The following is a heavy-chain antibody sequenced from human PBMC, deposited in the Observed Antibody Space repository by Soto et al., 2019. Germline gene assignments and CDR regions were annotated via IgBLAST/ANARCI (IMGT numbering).Heavy chain of an antibody. V-gene: IGHV1-46*01. CDR1: GYTFTSYY. Sequence: ASVKVSCKASGYTFTSYYMHWVRQAPGQGLEWMGIINPSGGSTSYAQKFQGRVTMTRDTSTSTVYMELSSLRSEDTAVYYCASSSGMVADIYYGMEVWGQGTTVTVSS. CDR2: INPSGGST. D-gene: IGHD3-22*01. J-gene: IGHJ6*02. CDR3: ASSSGMVADIYYGMEV.